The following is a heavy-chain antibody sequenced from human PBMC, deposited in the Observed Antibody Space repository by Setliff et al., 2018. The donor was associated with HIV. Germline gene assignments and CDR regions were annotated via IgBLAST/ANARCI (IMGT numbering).Heavy chain of an antibody. CDR1: GGSISNYY. D-gene: IGHD3-22*01. CDR2: IQYGDIS. CDR3: ARSGYTSGFYWVFGAFGV. J-gene: IGHJ3*01. V-gene: IGHV4-59*01. Sequence: SETLSLTCTVSGGSISNYYWTWIRQPPGKGPEWIASIQYGDISHYNPSLQSRVTISVGTSTKKFSLYLSSVNETDTAVYYCARSGYTSGFYWVFGAFGVWGQGKMVTVSS.